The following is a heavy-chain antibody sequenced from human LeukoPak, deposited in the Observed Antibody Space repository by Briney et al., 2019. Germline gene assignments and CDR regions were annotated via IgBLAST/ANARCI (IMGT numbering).Heavy chain of an antibody. CDR1: GGSFSGYY. CDR2: INHSGST. J-gene: IGHJ3*02. Sequence: SETLSLTCAVYGGSFSGYYWSWIRQPPGKGLEWIGEINHSGSTNYNPSLKSRVTISVDTSKNQFSQKLSSVTAADTAVYYCARDSGSSYYSDRPYDAFDIWGQGTMVTVSS. D-gene: IGHD3-22*01. V-gene: IGHV4-34*01. CDR3: ARDSGSSYYSDRPYDAFDI.